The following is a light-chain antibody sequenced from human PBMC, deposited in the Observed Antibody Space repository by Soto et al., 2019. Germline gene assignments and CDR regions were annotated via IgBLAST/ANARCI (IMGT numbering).Light chain of an antibody. CDR2: DAS. CDR1: HSVSSSY. Sequence: ELLLTQSPGTLSLSPGEIATLSCRVSHSVSSSYLAWYQQKPGQAPRLLIYDASTRATGIPDRFSGTGSGTEFTLTISSLKSEDYAVYYCQQYKSWPPITFGQGTRLEIK. J-gene: IGKJ5*01. CDR3: QQYKSWPPIT. V-gene: IGKV3-20*01.